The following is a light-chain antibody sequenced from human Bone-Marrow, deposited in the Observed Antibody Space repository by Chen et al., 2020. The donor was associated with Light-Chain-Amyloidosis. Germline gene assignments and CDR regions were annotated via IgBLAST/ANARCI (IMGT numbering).Light chain of an antibody. CDR3: ISYTSSSTWV. CDR1: SSDIGGYDY. Sequence: QSALTQPHSVSGSPGQSVTISCTGTSSDIGGYDYVSWYQQYPGKAPKLMIYEVSNRPSGVSNRFSGSKSGNTASLTISGLQTEDEADYYCISYTSSSTWVFGGGTKLTVL. V-gene: IGLV2-14*01. CDR2: EVS. J-gene: IGLJ3*02.